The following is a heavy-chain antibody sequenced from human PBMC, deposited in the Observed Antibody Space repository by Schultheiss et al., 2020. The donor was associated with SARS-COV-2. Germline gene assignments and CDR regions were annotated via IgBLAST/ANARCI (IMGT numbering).Heavy chain of an antibody. J-gene: IGHJ4*02. Sequence: GGSLRLSCAASGFTFSDYYMSWIRQAPGKGLEWVSYISSSSSTIYYADSVKGRFTISRDNAKNSLYLQMNSLRDEDTAVYYCARVIGVVAAAVDYWGQGTLVTVSS. D-gene: IGHD2-2*01. V-gene: IGHV3-11*04. CDR3: ARVIGVVAAAVDY. CDR2: ISSSSSTI. CDR1: GFTFSDYY.